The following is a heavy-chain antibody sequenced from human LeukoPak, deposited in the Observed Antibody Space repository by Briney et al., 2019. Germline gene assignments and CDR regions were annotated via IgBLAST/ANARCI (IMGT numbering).Heavy chain of an antibody. Sequence: PGGSLRLSCAASGFTFAIHAMTWVRQAPGKGLEWVSGISGDGASTHYAESVKGQFTISRDNSQNTLFLQMSSLRVEDTAIYYCAKDSYVSGRPLHTFDVWGQGTMVTVSS. CDR1: GFTFAIHA. CDR3: AKDSYVSGRPLHTFDV. D-gene: IGHD3-10*01. CDR2: ISGDGAST. J-gene: IGHJ3*01. V-gene: IGHV3-23*01.